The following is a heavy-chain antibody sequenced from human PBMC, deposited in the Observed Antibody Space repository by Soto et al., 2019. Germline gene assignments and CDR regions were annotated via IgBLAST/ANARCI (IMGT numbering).Heavy chain of an antibody. J-gene: IGHJ6*02. V-gene: IGHV1-18*01. CDR3: AREGLAPYYYYGMDV. CDR2: ISAYNGNT. CDR1: GYSFTTYG. Sequence: QVQLVQSGGEVKKPGASVKVSCKTSGYSFTTYGISWVRQAPGQGLEWMGWISAYNGNTNYAQKLQGRVTMTTDTSTSTAYMERRSLRSDDTAVYYCAREGLAPYYYYGMDVWGQGSTVTVSS.